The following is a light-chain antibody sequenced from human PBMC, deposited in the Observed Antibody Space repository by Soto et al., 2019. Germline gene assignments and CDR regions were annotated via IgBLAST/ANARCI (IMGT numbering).Light chain of an antibody. V-gene: IGKV1-5*03. CDR3: QQYYSYPWT. J-gene: IGKJ1*01. Sequence: IPLTQSPSTLSAYVGDRVTITCRASQSISSWLAWYQQKPGKAPKGLIYKASTLESGAPSRFSGSGSGTEFTLTISSLQPDDFATYYCQQYYSYPWTFGQGTKVDI. CDR2: KAS. CDR1: QSISSW.